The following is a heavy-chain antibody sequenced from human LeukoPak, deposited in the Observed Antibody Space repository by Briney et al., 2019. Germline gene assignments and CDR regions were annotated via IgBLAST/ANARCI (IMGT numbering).Heavy chain of an antibody. V-gene: IGHV3-23*01. CDR2: ISGSSTTT. CDR1: GCTFSSYA. J-gene: IGHJ4*02. D-gene: IGHD6-6*01. CDR3: AKLGQLVPEN. Sequence: GGSLRLSCAASGCTFSSYAMAWVRQAPGKGLEWVSTISGSSTTTYYADSVKGRFTTSRDNSENTLSLQMNSLTVEDTAVYYCAKLGQLVPENWGQGALVTVSS.